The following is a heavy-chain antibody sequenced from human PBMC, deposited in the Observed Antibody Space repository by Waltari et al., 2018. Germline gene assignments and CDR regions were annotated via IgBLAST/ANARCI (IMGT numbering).Heavy chain of an antibody. Sequence: QVQLVQSGAEVKKPGASVKVSCKSSGYTFTGYYMHWVRQAPGQGLEWIGWINRNSSGTNDAQKFQGRVTMTRDTSISTAYMELSRLGSDDTAVYYCAVTAARGYYYYMDVWGKGTTVTISS. CDR1: GYTFTGYY. CDR3: AVTAARGYYYYMDV. CDR2: INRNSSGT. D-gene: IGHD1-26*01. V-gene: IGHV1-2*02. J-gene: IGHJ6*03.